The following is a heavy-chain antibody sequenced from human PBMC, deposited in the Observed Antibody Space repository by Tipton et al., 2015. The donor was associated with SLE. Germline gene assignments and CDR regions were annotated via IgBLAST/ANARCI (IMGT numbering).Heavy chain of an antibody. Sequence: TLSLTCTVSGGSISSYYWSWIRQPPGKGLEWIGYIYYSGSTNYNPSLKSRVTISVDTSKNQFSLKLSSVTAADTAVYYCARGHRAAPSYWGQGTLVTVSS. CDR3: ARGHRAAPSY. D-gene: IGHD6-6*01. CDR2: IYYSGST. CDR1: GGSISSYY. J-gene: IGHJ4*02. V-gene: IGHV4-59*12.